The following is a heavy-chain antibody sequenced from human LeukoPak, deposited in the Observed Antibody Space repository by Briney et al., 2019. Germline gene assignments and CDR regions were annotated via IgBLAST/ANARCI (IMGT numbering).Heavy chain of an antibody. Sequence: GGSLRLSCAASGFTVSSNYMSWVRQAPGKGLEWASVIYSGGSTYYADSVKGRFTISRDNSKNTLYLQMNSLRAEDTAVYYCAKEAYGSGSYQHDYWGQGTLVTVSS. CDR2: IYSGGST. CDR3: AKEAYGSGSYQHDY. CDR1: GFTVSSNY. D-gene: IGHD3-10*01. V-gene: IGHV3-53*01. J-gene: IGHJ4*02.